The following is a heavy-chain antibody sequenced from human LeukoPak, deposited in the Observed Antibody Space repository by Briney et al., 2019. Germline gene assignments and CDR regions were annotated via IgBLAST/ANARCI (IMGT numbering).Heavy chain of an antibody. J-gene: IGHJ4*02. CDR2: IYYSGST. D-gene: IGHD3-3*01. Sequence: SETLSLTCTVSGGSINSGGYYWAWIRQPPGKELEWIGSIYYSGSTYYNPSLKSRVTISVDTSKNQFSLKLSSVTAADTAVYYCASMGWSGYYTPSYFDYWGQGTLVTVSS. V-gene: IGHV4-39*07. CDR3: ASMGWSGYYTPSYFDY. CDR1: GGSINSGGYY.